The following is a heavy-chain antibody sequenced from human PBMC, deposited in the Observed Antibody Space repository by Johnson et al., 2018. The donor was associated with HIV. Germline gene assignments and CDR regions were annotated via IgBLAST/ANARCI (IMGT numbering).Heavy chain of an antibody. J-gene: IGHJ3*02. V-gene: IGHV3-9*01. CDR3: ASSTLWGYYYGGDAFDI. Sequence: VQLVESGGVVVQPGRSLRLSCAASGFTFDDYAMHWVRQAPGKGLEWVSGISWNSGKIDYADSVKGRFTISRDNSKNTLYLQMNSLRAEDTAVYYCASSTLWGYYYGGDAFDIWGQGTMVTVSS. CDR1: GFTFDDYA. CDR2: ISWNSGKI. D-gene: IGHD3-22*01.